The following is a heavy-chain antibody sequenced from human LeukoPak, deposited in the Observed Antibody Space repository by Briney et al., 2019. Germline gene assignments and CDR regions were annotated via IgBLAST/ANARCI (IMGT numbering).Heavy chain of an antibody. Sequence: GRSLRLSCAASGFPFSSYAMRWVRQAPGKGLGWVAVISYDGSNKYYADSVKGRFNISRDNSKNTLYLQMNSLRAEDTAVYYCARDTAMGSSGYYYGMDVWGQGTTVTVSS. CDR1: GFPFSSYA. CDR2: ISYDGSNK. CDR3: ARDTAMGSSGYYYGMDV. V-gene: IGHV3-30*04. J-gene: IGHJ6*02. D-gene: IGHD5-18*01.